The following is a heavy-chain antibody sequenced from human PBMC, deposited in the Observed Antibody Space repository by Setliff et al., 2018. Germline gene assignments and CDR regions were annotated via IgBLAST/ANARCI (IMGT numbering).Heavy chain of an antibody. J-gene: IGHJ3*02. CDR3: ARDSVLRYFDWLLYTPDAFDI. CDR1: GFTFRSYA. D-gene: IGHD3-9*01. Sequence: SGGSLRLSCAASGFTFRSYAMSWVRQAPGKGLEWVSAISGSGVSTYYADSVKGRFTISRDNSKNTLYLQMNSLRAEDTAVYYCARDSVLRYFDWLLYTPDAFDIWGQGTMVTVSS. V-gene: IGHV3-23*01. CDR2: ISGSGVST.